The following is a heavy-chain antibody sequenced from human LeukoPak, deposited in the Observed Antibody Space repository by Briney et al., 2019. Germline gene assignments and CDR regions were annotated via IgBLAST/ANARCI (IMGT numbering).Heavy chain of an antibody. Sequence: PSQTLSLTCAVSGGSISSGGYSWSWIRQPPGKGLEWIGYIYHSGSTYYNPSLKSRVTISVDRSKNQFSLKLSSVTAADTAVYYCARFESSSSSPEFRGDYWGQGTLVTVSS. D-gene: IGHD6-6*01. CDR1: GGSISSGGYS. CDR3: ARFESSSSSPEFRGDY. CDR2: IYHSGST. V-gene: IGHV4-30-2*01. J-gene: IGHJ4*02.